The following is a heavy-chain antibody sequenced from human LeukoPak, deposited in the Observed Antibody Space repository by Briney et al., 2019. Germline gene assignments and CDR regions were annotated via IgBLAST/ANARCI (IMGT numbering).Heavy chain of an antibody. J-gene: IGHJ4*02. CDR3: ARDLPTGTYRAYFDN. V-gene: IGHV3-30-3*01. D-gene: IGHD1-26*01. CDR2: ISYDGSNK. CDR1: GFTFSSYA. Sequence: PGESLRLPCAASGFTFSSYAMHWVRQAPGKGLEWVAVISYDGSNKYYADSVKGRFTISRDNSKNTLYLQMNSLRAEDTAVYYCARDLPTGTYRAYFDNWGQGTLVTVSS.